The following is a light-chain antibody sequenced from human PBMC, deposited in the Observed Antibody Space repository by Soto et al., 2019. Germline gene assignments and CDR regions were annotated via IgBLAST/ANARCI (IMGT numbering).Light chain of an antibody. J-gene: IGLJ1*01. Sequence: QAVVTQEPSLTVSPGGTVTLTCGSSTGAVTSGHYPYWFQQKPGQAPRTLIYDTSNKHSWTPARFSGSLLGGKAALTLSGAQPDDESEYSCLLTNVGARVFGTGTKLTVL. CDR2: DTS. CDR1: TGAVTSGHY. CDR3: LLTNVGARV. V-gene: IGLV7-46*01.